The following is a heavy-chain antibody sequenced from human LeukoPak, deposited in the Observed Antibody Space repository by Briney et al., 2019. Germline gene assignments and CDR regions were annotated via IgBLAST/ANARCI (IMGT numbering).Heavy chain of an antibody. D-gene: IGHD4-17*01. CDR1: GFTFSSYS. V-gene: IGHV3-21*01. J-gene: IGHJ4*02. CDR2: ISSSSSYI. CDR3: ARVAYGDPEYFDY. Sequence: GGSLRLSCAVSGFTFSSYSMNWVRQAPGKGLEWVSSISSSSSYIYYADSMKGRFTISRDNAKTSLYLQMNSLRAEATAVYYCARVAYGDPEYFDYWGQGTLVTVSS.